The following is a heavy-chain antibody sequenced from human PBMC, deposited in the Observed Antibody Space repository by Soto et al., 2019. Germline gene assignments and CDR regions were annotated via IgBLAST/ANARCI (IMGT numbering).Heavy chain of an antibody. J-gene: IGHJ3*02. D-gene: IGHD2-2*01. Sequence: EVQLVESGGGLVKPGGSLRLSCAASGFTFTDVWMTWVRQAAGKGLGWVGRIKRKIDGETTDYAEPLKSRYTISRDDLKNTPFLQMNSLKSEDTAEYYCAVDAQCSSTNCPGAVDIWGQGTMVTVSS. CDR3: AVDAQCSSTNCPGAVDI. CDR1: GFTFTDVW. CDR2: IKRKIDGETT. V-gene: IGHV3-15*01.